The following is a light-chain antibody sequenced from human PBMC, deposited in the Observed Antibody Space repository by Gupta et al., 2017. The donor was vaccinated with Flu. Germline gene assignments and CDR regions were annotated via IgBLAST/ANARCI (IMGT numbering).Light chain of an antibody. CDR1: SSDVGDSDY. CDR3: SSYTSTNHFYV. J-gene: IGLJ1*01. V-gene: IGLV2-14*03. CDR2: DVR. Sequence: QSALTQPASVSGSPGQSITISCTGTSSDVGDSDYFSWYQHDSGTAPKLLIYDVRNQPAGVSSRVSGSKSVTTASMTSSVLQAEDETDYYCSSYTSTNHFYVFGTGTKVTVL.